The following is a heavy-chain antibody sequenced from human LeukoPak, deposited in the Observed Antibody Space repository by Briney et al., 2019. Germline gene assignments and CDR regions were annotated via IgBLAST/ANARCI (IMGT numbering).Heavy chain of an antibody. J-gene: IGHJ4*02. Sequence: PGGSLRLSCAASGFTFSSYAMHWVRQAPGKGLEWVALISYDESNTFYADSVKGRFTISRDNSKNTLYLQMTSLRVDDTAVYYCASHGDYYGSGSYYWGQGSLVTVSS. V-gene: IGHV3-30*04. CDR1: GFTFSSYA. D-gene: IGHD3-10*01. CDR2: ISYDESNT. CDR3: ASHGDYYGSGSYY.